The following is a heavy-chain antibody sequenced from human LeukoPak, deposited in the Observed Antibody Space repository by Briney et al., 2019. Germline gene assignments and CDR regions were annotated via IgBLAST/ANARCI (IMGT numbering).Heavy chain of an antibody. CDR2: ISGSAAYK. CDR1: GLTFTNYT. J-gene: IGHJ4*02. V-gene: IGHV3-21*01. CDR3: ARDANGYERYQLPFY. D-gene: IGHD2-2*01. Sequence: GGSLRLSCAASGLTFTNYTMNWVRQAPGKGLEWVSSISGSAAYKFYSDSVKGRFTISRDNSKNTLYLQMNSLRAEDTAVYYCARDANGYERYQLPFYWGQGTLVTVSS.